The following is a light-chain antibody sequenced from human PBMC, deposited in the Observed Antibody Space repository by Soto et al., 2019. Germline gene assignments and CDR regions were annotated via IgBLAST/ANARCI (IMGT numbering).Light chain of an antibody. V-gene: IGKV3-11*01. CDR3: QQRNNWPPKVT. CDR1: QSVSSY. J-gene: IGKJ4*01. Sequence: EIVLTQSPATLSLSPGERATLSCRASQSVSSYLAWYQQKPGQAPRLLIYDASNRATCIPARFSGSGSGTDFTLTISSLELEDFAVCYYQQRNNWPPKVTFGGGTKVEIK. CDR2: DAS.